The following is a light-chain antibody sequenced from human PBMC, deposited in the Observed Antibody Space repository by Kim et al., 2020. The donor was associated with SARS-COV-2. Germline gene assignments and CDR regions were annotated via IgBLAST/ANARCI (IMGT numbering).Light chain of an antibody. CDR2: GAS. J-gene: IGKJ2*03. Sequence: SSSVGDRDTITCRATQSVSINLNLYQQRPEKAPRLLIYGASTLQSGVPSRFSGSGSGTGFTLTISSLQPEDFAIYYCQQTFSTQYSFGQGTKLEIK. CDR1: QSVSIN. V-gene: IGKV1-39*01. CDR3: QQTFSTQYS.